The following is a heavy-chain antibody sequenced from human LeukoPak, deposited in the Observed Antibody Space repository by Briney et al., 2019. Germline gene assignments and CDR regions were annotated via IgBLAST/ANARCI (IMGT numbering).Heavy chain of an antibody. CDR3: ARGYGNVLLHFGEFS. CDR2: ISYDGSHK. CDR1: KFTFSTYA. Sequence: GRSLRLSCAASKFTFSTYAMHWVRQAPGKGLEWVAAISYDGSHKYYTDSVQGRFTISRDNRKDTLYLEMNSLRAEDTGLYYCARGYGNVLLHFGEFSWGQGTLVTVSS. D-gene: IGHD3-10*01. J-gene: IGHJ5*02. V-gene: IGHV3-30*10.